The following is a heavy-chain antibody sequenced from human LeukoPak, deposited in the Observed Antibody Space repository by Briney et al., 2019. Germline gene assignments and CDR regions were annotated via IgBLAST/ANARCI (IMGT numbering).Heavy chain of an antibody. Sequence: ASVKVSCKASVYTFTGYYMHWVRQAPGQGLEWMGWINPNSGGTNYAQKFQGRVTMTRDTSISTAYMELSRLRSDDMAVYYCARGAVAVAGMGLDYWGQGTLVTVSS. CDR3: ARGAVAVAGMGLDY. CDR1: VYTFTGYY. CDR2: INPNSGGT. V-gene: IGHV1-2*02. J-gene: IGHJ4*02. D-gene: IGHD6-19*01.